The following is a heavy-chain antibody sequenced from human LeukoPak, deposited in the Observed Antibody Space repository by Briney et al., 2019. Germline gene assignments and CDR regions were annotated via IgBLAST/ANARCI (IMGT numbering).Heavy chain of an antibody. J-gene: IGHJ4*02. CDR2: INSDGSST. CDR1: GFTFSNYW. CDR3: AKDRVSTTKATSFDS. D-gene: IGHD1-26*01. V-gene: IGHV3-74*01. Sequence: PGGSLRLSCAASGFTFSNYWMHWVRQAPGKGLVWVSRINSDGSSTSYADSVKGRFTISRDNSKNTLYMQMNSLRAEDTAVFYCAKDRVSTTKATSFDSWGPGTLVTVSS.